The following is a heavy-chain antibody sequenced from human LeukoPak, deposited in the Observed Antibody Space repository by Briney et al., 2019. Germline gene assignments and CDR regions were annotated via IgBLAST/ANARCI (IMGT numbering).Heavy chain of an antibody. J-gene: IGHJ4*02. CDR1: GFSFSSYE. CDR2: INRAGTNE. CDR3: ARGEQPNYFAY. Sequence: GGSLRLSCAASGFSFSSYEMSWVRQAPGKGLEWVSYINRAGTNEEYADSVKGRFTISRDNAKNSLYLQMYSLRAEDAAVYYCARGEQPNYFAYWGQGTLVTVSS. D-gene: IGHD1/OR15-1a*01. V-gene: IGHV3-48*03.